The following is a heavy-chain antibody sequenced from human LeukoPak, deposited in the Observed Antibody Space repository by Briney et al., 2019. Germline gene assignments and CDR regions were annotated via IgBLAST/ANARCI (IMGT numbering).Heavy chain of an antibody. CDR3: AREEYSSSSYYFDY. D-gene: IGHD6-6*01. J-gene: IGHJ4*02. CDR1: GYTFTDYY. V-gene: IGHV7-4-1*02. CDR2: INTNTGNP. Sequence: EASVKVSCKASGYTFTDYYIHWVRQAPGQGLEWMGWINTNTGNPTYAQGFTGRFVFSLDTSVSTAYLQISSLKAEDTAVYYCAREEYSSSSYYFDYWGQGTLVTVSS.